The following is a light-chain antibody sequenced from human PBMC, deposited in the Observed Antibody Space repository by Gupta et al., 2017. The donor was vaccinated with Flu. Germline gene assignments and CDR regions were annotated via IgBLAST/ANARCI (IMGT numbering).Light chain of an antibody. V-gene: IGKV3-11*01. CDR1: QSVGNY. CDR2: DVS. Sequence: PGERVTLSCLASQSVGNYLSWYQQKPGQAPRLLISDVSTRVTGIPARFSASGSGTDFTLTISSLEPEDFAVYFCQQRSHWITFGQGTRLEIK. J-gene: IGKJ5*01. CDR3: QQRSHWIT.